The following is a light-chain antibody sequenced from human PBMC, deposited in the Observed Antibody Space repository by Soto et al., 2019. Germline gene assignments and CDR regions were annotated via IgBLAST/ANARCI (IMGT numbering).Light chain of an antibody. CDR2: GAS. CDR3: QQYGSSPGT. V-gene: IGKV3-20*01. J-gene: IGKJ1*01. Sequence: EIVLTQSPATLSLSPGERATLSCRASQSVSSSYLAWYQQKPGQAPRLLIYGASSRATGIPDRFSGSGSGTDFTLTISRLEPEDFAVYYCQQYGSSPGTFGQGTK. CDR1: QSVSSSY.